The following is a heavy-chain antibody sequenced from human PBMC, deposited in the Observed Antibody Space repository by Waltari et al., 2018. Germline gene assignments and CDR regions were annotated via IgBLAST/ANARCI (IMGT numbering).Heavy chain of an antibody. CDR1: GFNFNNYI. V-gene: IGHV3-21*02. CDR3: AKDGDYWSGFQYYYYMDV. D-gene: IGHD3-3*01. J-gene: IGHJ6*03. Sequence: EVQLVESGGGLVMPGGSLRLSCAASGFNFNNYIMNWVRQAPGKGLEWVSSISSTNSIYYADSVKGRFTNSRDNAKNSLFLQLNSLGAEDTAVYYCAKDGDYWSGFQYYYYMDVWGKGTTVTVSS. CDR2: ISSTNSI.